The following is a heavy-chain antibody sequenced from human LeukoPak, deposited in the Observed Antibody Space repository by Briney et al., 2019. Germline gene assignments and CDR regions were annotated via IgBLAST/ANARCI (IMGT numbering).Heavy chain of an antibody. D-gene: IGHD6-6*01. J-gene: IGHJ4*03. CDR3: ATRSSTLAAARCFDD. Sequence: ETLSLTCAVHGESFSAYFWSWIRQVPGKGLEWIGEIDHRGSSNYNPPLKSRATISVDTSKNHFSLSLTSVTAADTAVYYCATRSSTLAAARCFDDWGQGTVVTVSP. CDR2: IDHRGSS. CDR1: GESFSAYF. V-gene: IGHV4-34*01.